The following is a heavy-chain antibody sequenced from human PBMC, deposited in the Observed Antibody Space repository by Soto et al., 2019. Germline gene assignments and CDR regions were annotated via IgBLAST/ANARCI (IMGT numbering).Heavy chain of an antibody. J-gene: IGHJ5*02. Sequence: PSETLSLTCTVSGASISGFYWSWIRKSAGKGLEWIGRIYATGTTDYNPSLKSRVIMSVDTSKKQFSLKLRSVTAADTAVYYCVRDGTKALRDRFDPWGQGISVTVSS. CDR3: VRDGTKALRDRFDP. CDR2: IYATGTT. V-gene: IGHV4-4*07. CDR1: GASISGFY. D-gene: IGHD1-1*01.